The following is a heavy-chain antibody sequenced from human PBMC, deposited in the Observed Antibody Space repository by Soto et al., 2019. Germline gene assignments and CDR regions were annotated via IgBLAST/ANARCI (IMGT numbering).Heavy chain of an antibody. Sequence: SETLSLTCAVSSGSISSSNWWSWVRQPPGKGLEWIGEIYHSGSTNYNPSLKSRFTISVDKSKNQFSLKLSSVTAADTAVYYCARPARWFGELAEWGQGTLVTVSS. J-gene: IGHJ4*02. V-gene: IGHV4-4*02. CDR3: ARPARWFGELAE. D-gene: IGHD3-10*01. CDR2: IYHSGST. CDR1: SGSISSSNW.